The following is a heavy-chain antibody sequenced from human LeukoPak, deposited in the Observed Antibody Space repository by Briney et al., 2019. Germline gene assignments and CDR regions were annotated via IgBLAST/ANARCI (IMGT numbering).Heavy chain of an antibody. D-gene: IGHD3-10*01. CDR1: GFTFDDYA. CDR2: ISGDGGST. J-gene: IGHJ6*02. CDR3: AKDMPRVGFGELFVGMDV. Sequence: GSLRLSCAASGFTFDDYAMHWVRQAPGKGLEWVSLISGDGGSTYYADSVEGRFTISRDNSKNSLYLQMNSLRTEDTALYYCAKDMPRVGFGELFVGMDVWGQGTTVTVSS. V-gene: IGHV3-43*02.